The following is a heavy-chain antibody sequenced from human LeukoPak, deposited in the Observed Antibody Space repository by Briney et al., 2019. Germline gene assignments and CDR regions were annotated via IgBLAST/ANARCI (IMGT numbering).Heavy chain of an antibody. J-gene: IGHJ6*02. CDR1: GGSISSYY. Sequence: SETLSLTCTVSGGSISSYYWSWIRQPAGKGLEWIGRIYTSGNTNYNPSLKSRVTMSVDTSKNQFSLKLSSVTAADTAVYYCARGLRVYSGYDGPEYYYYYGMDVWGQGTTVTVSS. D-gene: IGHD5-12*01. V-gene: IGHV4-4*07. CDR2: IYTSGNT. CDR3: ARGLRVYSGYDGPEYYYYYGMDV.